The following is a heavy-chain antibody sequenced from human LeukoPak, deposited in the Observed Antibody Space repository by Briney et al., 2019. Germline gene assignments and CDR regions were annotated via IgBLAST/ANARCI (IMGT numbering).Heavy chain of an antibody. V-gene: IGHV4-39*01. CDR2: IYYGGST. CDR1: GGSISSSSYY. CDR3: ARHDFRRAVAGYYYYYMDV. J-gene: IGHJ6*03. Sequence: SETLSLTCTVSGGSISSSSYYWGWIRQPPGKGLEWIGSIYYGGSTYYNPSLKSRVTISVDTSKYQFSLKLTSVTAADTAVYYCARHDFRRAVAGYYYYYMDVWGKGTTVTVSS. D-gene: IGHD6-19*01.